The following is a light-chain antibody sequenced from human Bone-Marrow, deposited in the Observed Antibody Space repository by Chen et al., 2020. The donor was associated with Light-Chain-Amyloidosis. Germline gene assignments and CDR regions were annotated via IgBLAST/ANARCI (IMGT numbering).Light chain of an antibody. Sequence: QSALTPPASVSGSPGQSITTPRTGTSSDVGGDNHVSWYQQHPDKAPKLMIYEVTNRPSWLPDRFSGSKSDNTASLTISGLQTEDEADYFCSSYTITNTLVFGSGTRVTVL. CDR1: SSDVGGDNH. CDR2: EVT. J-gene: IGLJ1*01. CDR3: SSYTITNTLV. V-gene: IGLV2-14*01.